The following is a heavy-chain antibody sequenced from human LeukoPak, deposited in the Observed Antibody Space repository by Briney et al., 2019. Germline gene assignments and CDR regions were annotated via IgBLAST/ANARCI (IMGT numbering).Heavy chain of an antibody. CDR3: ARDLVRYYDFWSGYSKVYYYMDV. J-gene: IGHJ6*03. Sequence: ASVKVSCKASGYTFTGYYMHWVRQAPGQGLEWMGWINPNSGGTNYAQKFRGRVTMTRDTSISTAYMELSRLGSDDTAVYYCARDLVRYYDFWSGYSKVYYYMDVWGKGTTVTVSS. V-gene: IGHV1-2*02. CDR1: GYTFTGYY. CDR2: INPNSGGT. D-gene: IGHD3-3*01.